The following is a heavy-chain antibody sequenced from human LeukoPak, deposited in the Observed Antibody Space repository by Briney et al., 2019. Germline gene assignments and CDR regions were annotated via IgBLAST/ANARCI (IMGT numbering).Heavy chain of an antibody. CDR3: ARGGGDWGFHQSDY. V-gene: IGHV4-61*02. Sequence: PSQTLSLTCTVSGGSFSSGSYYWSWIRQPAGKGLEWIGRIYTSGSTNYNPSLKSRVTISVHTSKNQFSLQLSSVTAADTAVYYCARGGGDWGFHQSDYWGQGTLVTVSS. D-gene: IGHD2-21*01. J-gene: IGHJ4*02. CDR2: IYTSGST. CDR1: GGSFSSGSYY.